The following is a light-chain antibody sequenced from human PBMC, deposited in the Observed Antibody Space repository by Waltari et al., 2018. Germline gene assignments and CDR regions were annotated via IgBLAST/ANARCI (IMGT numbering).Light chain of an antibody. Sequence: QSALTQPRSVSGSPGQSVTISCTGTSSDVGGYNYVSWYQQDPGKAPKLMLYDINKPPSGVPDRFAGSKSGNTASLTISGVQAEDEADYYCCSYVGPNTFWVFGGGTKLTVL. V-gene: IGLV2-11*01. CDR3: CSYVGPNTFWV. CDR1: SSDVGGYNY. CDR2: DIN. J-gene: IGLJ3*02.